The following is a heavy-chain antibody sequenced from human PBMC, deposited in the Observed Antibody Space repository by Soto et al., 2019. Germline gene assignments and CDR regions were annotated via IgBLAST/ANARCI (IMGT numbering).Heavy chain of an antibody. CDR1: GFTFSNYG. V-gene: IGHV3-33*01. CDR3: ASDEIQLERRGSYGKDV. J-gene: IGHJ6*02. Sequence: QMQLVESGGGVVQPGKSLRLSCIASGFTFSNYGMHWVRQAPGKGLEWVAVIWYDGGSKFYADSVKGRFTIPRDNSKNTLYLQMTSLRADDTAVYYCASDEIQLERRGSYGKDVWGQGTNVSVSS. CDR2: IWYDGGSK. D-gene: IGHD1-1*01.